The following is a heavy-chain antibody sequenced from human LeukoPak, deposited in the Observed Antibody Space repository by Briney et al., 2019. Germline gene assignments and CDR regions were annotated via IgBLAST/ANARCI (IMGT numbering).Heavy chain of an antibody. Sequence: GGSLRLSCAASGFTVSSNHMSWVRQAPGKGLEWVSVIYSGGSTYYADSVKGRFTISRDNSKNTLYLQMNSLRAEDTAVYYCARGGSGSGSPTGYFDYWGQGTLVTVSS. CDR3: ARGGSGSGSPTGYFDY. J-gene: IGHJ4*02. CDR2: IYSGGST. D-gene: IGHD3-10*01. CDR1: GFTVSSNH. V-gene: IGHV3-53*01.